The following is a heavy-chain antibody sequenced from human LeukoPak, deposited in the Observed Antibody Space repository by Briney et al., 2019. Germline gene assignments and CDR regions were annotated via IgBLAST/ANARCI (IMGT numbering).Heavy chain of an antibody. CDR1: GGPFSGYY. D-gene: IGHD3-22*01. J-gene: IGHJ4*02. CDR3: ASLSYYYDSSGYPGFGY. V-gene: IGHV4-34*01. Sequence: SETLSLTCAVYGGPFSGYYWSWIRQPPGKGLEWIGEINHSGSTNYNPSLKSRVTISVDTSKNQFSLKLSSVTAADTAVYYCASLSYYYDSSGYPGFGYWGQGTLVTVSS. CDR2: INHSGST.